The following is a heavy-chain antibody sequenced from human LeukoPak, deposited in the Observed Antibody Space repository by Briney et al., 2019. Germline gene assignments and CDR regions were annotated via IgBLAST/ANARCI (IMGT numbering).Heavy chain of an antibody. Sequence: GASVKVSCKVSGYTLTELSMHWVRQAPGKGLEWMGGFDPEDGETIYAQKFQGRVTMTEDTSTDTAHMELNSLRSEDTAVYYCATINDEYQLLFDYWGQGTLVTVSS. CDR1: GYTLTELS. CDR3: ATINDEYQLLFDY. CDR2: FDPEDGET. D-gene: IGHD2-2*01. V-gene: IGHV1-24*01. J-gene: IGHJ4*02.